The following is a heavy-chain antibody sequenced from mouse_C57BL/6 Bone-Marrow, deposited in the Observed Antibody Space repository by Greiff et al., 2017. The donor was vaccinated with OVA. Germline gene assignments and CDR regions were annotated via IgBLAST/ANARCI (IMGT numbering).Heavy chain of an antibody. CDR1: GFTFSDYG. J-gene: IGHJ4*01. D-gene: IGHD2-4*01. V-gene: IGHV5-17*01. CDR2: ISSGSSTI. CDR3: ARRAHDYDGYYYSMDY. Sequence: EVMLVESGGGLVKPGGSLKLSCAASGFTFSDYGMHWVRQAPEKGLEWVAYISSGSSTIYYADKVKGRFTISRGNAKNTLFLQMTSLSSDDTAMYYFARRAHDYDGYYYSMDYWGQGASGTVSS.